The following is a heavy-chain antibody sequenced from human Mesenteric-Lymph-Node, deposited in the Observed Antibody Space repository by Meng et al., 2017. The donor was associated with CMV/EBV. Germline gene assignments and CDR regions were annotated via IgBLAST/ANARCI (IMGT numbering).Heavy chain of an antibody. CDR1: YTFTSYG. Sequence: YTFTSYGLSWLQQAPGQGLEWMGWIITHTDYTNYAQHLQGSLTMTIDTAANTVYMELRGLRTDDTAIYYCARGRDGLSIGDLWGFDYWGQGTLVTVSS. D-gene: IGHD3-10*01. J-gene: IGHJ4*02. CDR2: IITHTDYT. CDR3: ARGRDGLSIGDLWGFDY. V-gene: IGHV1-18*04.